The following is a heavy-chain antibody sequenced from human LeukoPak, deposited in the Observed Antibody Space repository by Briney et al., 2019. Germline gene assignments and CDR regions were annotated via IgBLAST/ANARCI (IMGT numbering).Heavy chain of an antibody. Sequence: GGSLRLSCAASGFTFSNYGMYWVRQAPGKGLEWVAFIRYDGSDKYYADSVKGRFIISRDNSKNTLYLQMDSLRPEDTAVYYCAKGQLGIQSCKWFDPWGQGTLVTVSS. V-gene: IGHV3-30*02. CDR3: AKGQLGIQSCKWFDP. CDR2: IRYDGSDK. CDR1: GFTFSNYG. J-gene: IGHJ5*02. D-gene: IGHD7-27*01.